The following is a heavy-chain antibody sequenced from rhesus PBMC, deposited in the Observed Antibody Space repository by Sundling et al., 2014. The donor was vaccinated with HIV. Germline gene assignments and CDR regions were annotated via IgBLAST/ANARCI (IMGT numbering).Heavy chain of an antibody. J-gene: IGHJ4*01. D-gene: IGHD2-39*01. CDR1: GASISINY. CDR3: ARRVSYYFDY. V-gene: IGHV4-160*01. Sequence: QVQLQESGPGLVKPSETLSLTCAVSGASISINYWSWIRQAPGKGLEWIGRLYGSGGNTDYNPSLKSRVTISTDTSTNRFSLQLTSLTAADTAVYYCARRVSYYFDYWGQGVLVTVSS. CDR2: LYGSGGNT.